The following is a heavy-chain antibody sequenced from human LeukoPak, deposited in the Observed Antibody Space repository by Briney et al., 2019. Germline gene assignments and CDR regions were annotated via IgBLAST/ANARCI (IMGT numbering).Heavy chain of an antibody. CDR1: GFTFSSYA. V-gene: IGHV3-30-3*01. D-gene: IGHD2-8*01. CDR2: ISYDGSNK. Sequence: GRSLRLSCAASGFTFSSYAMHWVRQAPGKGLEWVAVISYDGSNKYYADSVKGRFTISRDNSKNTLYLQMNSLRAEDTAVYYCARDQGYCTNGVCYSFDYWGQGTLVTVSS. J-gene: IGHJ4*02. CDR3: ARDQGYCTNGVCYSFDY.